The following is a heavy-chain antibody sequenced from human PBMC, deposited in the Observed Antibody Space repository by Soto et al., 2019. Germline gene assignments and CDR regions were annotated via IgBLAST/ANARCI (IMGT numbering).Heavy chain of an antibody. D-gene: IGHD1-26*01. J-gene: IGHJ4*02. CDR2: ISWDGGST. CDR3: AKEGAEPGTPFDY. V-gene: IGHV3-43*01. Sequence: GGSLRLSCAASGFTFDDYTMHWVRQAPGKGLEWVSLISWDGGSTYYADSVKGRFTISRDSSKNSLYLQMNSLRTEDTAVYYCAKEGAEPGTPFDYWGQGTLVTVSS. CDR1: GFTFDDYT.